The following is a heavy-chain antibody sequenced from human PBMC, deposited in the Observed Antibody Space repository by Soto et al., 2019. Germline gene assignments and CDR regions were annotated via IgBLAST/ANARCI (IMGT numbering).Heavy chain of an antibody. J-gene: IGHJ3*02. D-gene: IGHD2-8*01. CDR1: GYTFTGYY. Sequence: ASVKVSFKASGYTFTGYYMHWVRQAPGQGLEWMGWINPNSGGTNYAQKFQGWVTMTRDTSISTAYMELSRLRSDDTAVYYCAQMGSGGPDDAFDIWGQGTMVTVSS. CDR3: AQMGSGGPDDAFDI. CDR2: INPNSGGT. V-gene: IGHV1-2*04.